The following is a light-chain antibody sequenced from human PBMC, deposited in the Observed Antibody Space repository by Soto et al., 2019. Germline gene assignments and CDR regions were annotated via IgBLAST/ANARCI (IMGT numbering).Light chain of an antibody. V-gene: IGKV1-27*01. CDR2: AAS. J-gene: IGKJ5*01. Sequence: DIQMTQSPSSLSASVGDRVTITCRASQGISNYLAWYQQKPGQVPKLLIYAASTLQSGVPSRFSGSGSGTDFTLTISSLQPEDVATYYCPKYNSAHLTCGQGTRLEIK. CDR3: PKYNSAHLT. CDR1: QGISNY.